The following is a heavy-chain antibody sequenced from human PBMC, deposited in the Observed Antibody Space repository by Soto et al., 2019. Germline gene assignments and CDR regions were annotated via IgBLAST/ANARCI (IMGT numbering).Heavy chain of an antibody. V-gene: IGHV4-59*01. CDR3: ARVEWELQAQTFDY. J-gene: IGHJ4*02. Sequence: SETLSLTCTVSGGSISSYYWSWIRQPPGKGLEWIGYIYYSGSTNYNPPLKSRVTISVDTSKNQFSLKLSSVTAADTAVYYCARVEWELQAQTFDYWGQGTLVTVSS. CDR1: GGSISSYY. CDR2: IYYSGST. D-gene: IGHD1-26*01.